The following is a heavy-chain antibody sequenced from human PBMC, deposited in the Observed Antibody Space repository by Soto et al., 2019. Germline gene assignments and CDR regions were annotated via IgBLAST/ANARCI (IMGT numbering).Heavy chain of an antibody. CDR2: IWYDGSNK. J-gene: IGHJ3*02. CDR1: GFTFSSYG. Sequence: GGSLRLSCAASGFTFSSYGMHWVRQAPGKGLEWVAVIWYDGSNKYYADSVKGRFTISRDNSKNTLYLQMNSLRAEDTAVYYCARVLIRNYGAAFDIWGQGTMVTVSS. CDR3: ARVLIRNYGAAFDI. V-gene: IGHV3-33*01. D-gene: IGHD4-17*01.